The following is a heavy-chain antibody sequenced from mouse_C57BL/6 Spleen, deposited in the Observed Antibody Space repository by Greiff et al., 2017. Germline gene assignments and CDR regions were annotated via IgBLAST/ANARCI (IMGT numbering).Heavy chain of an antibody. J-gene: IGHJ2*01. CDR3: ARWIYYDSYFDD. Sequence: QVQLKESGAELARPGASVKMSCKASGYTFTSYTMHWVKQRPGQGLEWIGYINPSSGSTKYNQKFKDKATLTADKSSSTAYMQLSSLTSEDSAVYYCARWIYYDSYFDDWGQGTTLTVSS. V-gene: IGHV1-4*01. D-gene: IGHD2-4*01. CDR2: INPSSGST. CDR1: GYTFTSYT.